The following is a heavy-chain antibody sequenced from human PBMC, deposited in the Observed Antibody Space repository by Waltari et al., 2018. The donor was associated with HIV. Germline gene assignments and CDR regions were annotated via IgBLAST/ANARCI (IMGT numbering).Heavy chain of an antibody. V-gene: IGHV3-73*01. J-gene: IGHJ4*02. Sequence: EVQLLESGGGLVKTGEPLQLSCAASGFSLSGSAIHWVRQASGKGLEWVAHIRSRANNYATAYAASVKGRFTISRDDSKNTAYLQMNSLKTEDTAVYYCTRQGSMFGEDYWGQGALVTVTS. CDR2: IRSRANNYAT. CDR1: GFSLSGSA. D-gene: IGHD3-3*01. CDR3: TRQGSMFGEDY.